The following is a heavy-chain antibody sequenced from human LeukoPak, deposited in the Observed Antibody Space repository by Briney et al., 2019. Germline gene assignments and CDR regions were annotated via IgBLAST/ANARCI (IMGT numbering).Heavy chain of an antibody. CDR3: ARDRRAYSSSWYTNWFDP. V-gene: IGHV4-39*02. D-gene: IGHD6-13*01. Sequence: SETLSLTCTVSGGSISSSSYYWGWIRQPPGKGLEWIGRIFYSGSTYYNPSLKSRVTISVDTSKNQFSLKLGSVTAADTAVYYCARDRRAYSSSWYTNWFDPWGQGTLVTVSS. CDR1: GGSISSSSYY. CDR2: IFYSGST. J-gene: IGHJ5*02.